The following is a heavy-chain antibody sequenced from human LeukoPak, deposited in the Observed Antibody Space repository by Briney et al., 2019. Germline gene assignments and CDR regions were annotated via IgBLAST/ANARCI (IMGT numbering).Heavy chain of an antibody. J-gene: IGHJ4*02. Sequence: GGSLRLSCAASGFTLSSCGMHWVRQAPGKGLEWVAVITYDGITTYFDDSVKGRFTISRDTSKSMLYLQMNSLRPEDAAVYYCVKEQSSGNYRTADFWGQGTLVTVSS. CDR1: GFTLSSCG. CDR2: ITYDGITT. V-gene: IGHV3-30*18. CDR3: VKEQSSGNYRTADF. D-gene: IGHD3-10*01.